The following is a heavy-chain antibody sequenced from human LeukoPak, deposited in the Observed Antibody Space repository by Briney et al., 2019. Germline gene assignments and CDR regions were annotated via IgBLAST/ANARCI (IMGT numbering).Heavy chain of an antibody. Sequence: GGSLRLSCAASGFTFNSYAMTWVRQAPGKGLEWVSLISDSGGRIYYADSVKGRFTISRDNSKNTLYLQMNSLRAEDTAVYYCAKVLIWTYGSGNYYKGAFDIWGQGTMVTVSS. CDR2: ISDSGGRI. D-gene: IGHD3-10*01. CDR1: GFTFNSYA. J-gene: IGHJ3*02. CDR3: AKVLIWTYGSGNYYKGAFDI. V-gene: IGHV3-23*01.